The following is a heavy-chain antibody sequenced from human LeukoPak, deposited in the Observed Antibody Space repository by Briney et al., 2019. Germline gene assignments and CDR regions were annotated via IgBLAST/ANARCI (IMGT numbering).Heavy chain of an antibody. J-gene: IGHJ4*02. Sequence: ASVKVSCKASGGTFISYANSWVRQAPGQALEWMGGIIPIFGTANYAQKFQGRVTITADESTSTAYMELSSLRSEDTAVYYCARGSTMVRGVPLDYWGQGTLVTVSS. D-gene: IGHD3-10*01. CDR3: ARGSTMVRGVPLDY. CDR2: IIPIFGTA. V-gene: IGHV1-69*13. CDR1: GGTFISYA.